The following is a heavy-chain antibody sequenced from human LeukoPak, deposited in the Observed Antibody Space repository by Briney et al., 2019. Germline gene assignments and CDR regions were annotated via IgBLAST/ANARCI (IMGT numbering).Heavy chain of an antibody. CDR2: TYYRSKWYN. V-gene: IGHV6-1*01. Sequence: SQTLSLTCAISGDSVSSNSAAWNWIRPSPSRGLEWLGRTYYRSKWYNDYAVSVKSRITITPDTSKNQFSLQLNSVTPEDTAVYYCARGIVATNPVSYMDVWGKGTTVTVSS. D-gene: IGHD5-12*01. CDR1: GDSVSSNSAA. J-gene: IGHJ6*03. CDR3: ARGIVATNPVSYMDV.